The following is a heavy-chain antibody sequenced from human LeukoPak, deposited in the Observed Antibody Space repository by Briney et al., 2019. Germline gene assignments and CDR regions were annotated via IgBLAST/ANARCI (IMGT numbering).Heavy chain of an antibody. D-gene: IGHD3-3*01. CDR1: GFTFSSYA. CDR2: IRSKAYGGTT. Sequence: PGGSLRLSCAASGFTFSSYAMSWVRQAPGKGLEWVGFIRSKAYGGTTEYAASVKGRFTISRDDSKSIAYLQMNSLKTEDTAVYYCTRETTYYDFWSGYYGLGYWGQGTLVTVSS. CDR3: TRETTYYDFWSGYYGLGY. V-gene: IGHV3-49*04. J-gene: IGHJ4*02.